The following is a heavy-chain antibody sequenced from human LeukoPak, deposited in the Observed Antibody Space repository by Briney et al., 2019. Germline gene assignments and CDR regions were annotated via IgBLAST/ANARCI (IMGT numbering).Heavy chain of an antibody. CDR2: ISSSGSTI. CDR1: GFTFSSYE. CDR3: AKDGGEYYDILTGYYPRLYYMDV. V-gene: IGHV3-48*03. J-gene: IGHJ6*03. Sequence: GGSLRLSCAASGFTFSSYEMNWVRQAPGKGLEWVSYISSSGSTIYYADSVKGRFTISRDNSKNTLYLQMNSLRAEDTAVYYCAKDGGEYYDILTGYYPRLYYMDVWGKGTTVTISS. D-gene: IGHD3-9*01.